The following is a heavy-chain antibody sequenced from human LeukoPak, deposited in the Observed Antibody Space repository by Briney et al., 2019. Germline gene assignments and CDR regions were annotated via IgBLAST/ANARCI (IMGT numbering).Heavy chain of an antibody. V-gene: IGHV3-48*04. CDR2: IRSSSRTI. CDR1: GFTFSSYS. D-gene: IGHD3-10*02. CDR3: AELGITMIGGV. Sequence: GGSLRLSCAASGFTFSSYSMNWVRQAPGKGLEWVSYIRSSSRTIYYADSVKGRFTISRDNAKNSLYLQMNSLRAEDTAVYYCAELGITMIGGVWGKGTTVTISS. J-gene: IGHJ6*04.